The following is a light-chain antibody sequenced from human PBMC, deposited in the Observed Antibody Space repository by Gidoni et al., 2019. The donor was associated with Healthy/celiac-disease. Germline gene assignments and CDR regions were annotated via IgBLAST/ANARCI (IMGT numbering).Light chain of an antibody. CDR2: GAS. Sequence: ELVLTQSPGTLSLSPGERATLSCRASQSVSSSYLAWYQQKPGQAPRLLIYGASSRATGIPDRFSGSGSGTDFTLTISRLVPEDFAVYYCQQYGSSPRTFGQGTKLEIK. J-gene: IGKJ2*01. V-gene: IGKV3-20*01. CDR3: QQYGSSPRT. CDR1: QSVSSSY.